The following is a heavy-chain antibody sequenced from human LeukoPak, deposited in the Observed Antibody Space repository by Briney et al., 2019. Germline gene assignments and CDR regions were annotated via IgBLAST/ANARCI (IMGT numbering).Heavy chain of an antibody. CDR3: AKTAELWVYYFDY. D-gene: IGHD6-13*01. CDR1: GFTFSSYA. Sequence: GGSLRLSCAASGFTFSSYAMSWVRQAPGKGLEWVSAISGSGGSTYYADSVKGRFTISRDNSKNTLYLQMNGLRAEDSAVYYCAKTAELWVYYFDYWGQGTLVTVSS. V-gene: IGHV3-23*01. CDR2: ISGSGGST. J-gene: IGHJ4*02.